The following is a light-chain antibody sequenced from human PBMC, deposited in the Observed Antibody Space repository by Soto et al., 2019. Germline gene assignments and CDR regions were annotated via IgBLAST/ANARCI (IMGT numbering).Light chain of an antibody. CDR3: LQHNNYPRT. CDR2: GTS. J-gene: IGKJ1*01. CDR1: QGIGND. Sequence: DIQMTQSPSSLSASVGDRVTITCRASQGIGNDLGWYQQKPGKAPQRLIFGTSKLQSGVPSRFSGSGSGTEFTLTISSLQPEDFATYYCLQHNNYPRTFGQGTRVDI. V-gene: IGKV1-17*01.